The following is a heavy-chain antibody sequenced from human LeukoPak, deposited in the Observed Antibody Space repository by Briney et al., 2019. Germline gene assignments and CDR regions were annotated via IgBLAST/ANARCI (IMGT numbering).Heavy chain of an antibody. V-gene: IGHV3-23*01. CDR3: AKNYDILTGLPDY. CDR2: ISGSGGSA. CDR1: GFTFSSYA. J-gene: IGHJ4*02. Sequence: GGSLRLSCAASGFTFSSYAMSWVRQAPGKGLEWVSAISGSGGSAYYADSVKGQFTISRDNSKNTLYLQMNSLRAEGTAVYYCAKNYDILTGLPDYWGQGTLVTVSS. D-gene: IGHD3-9*01.